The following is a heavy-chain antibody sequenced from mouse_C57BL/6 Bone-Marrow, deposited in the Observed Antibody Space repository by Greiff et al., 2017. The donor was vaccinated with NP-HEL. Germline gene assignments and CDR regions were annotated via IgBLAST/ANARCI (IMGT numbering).Heavy chain of an antibody. CDR1: GYTFTSYG. CDR2: IYPRSGNT. CDR3: AIITDWYFDV. Sequence: VKLMESGAELARPGASVKLSCKASGYTFTSYGISWVKQRTGQGLEWIGEIYPRSGNTYYNEKFKGKATLTADKSSSTAYMELRSLTSEDSAVYFCAIITDWYFDVWGTGTTVTVSS. V-gene: IGHV1-81*01. D-gene: IGHD1-1*01. J-gene: IGHJ1*03.